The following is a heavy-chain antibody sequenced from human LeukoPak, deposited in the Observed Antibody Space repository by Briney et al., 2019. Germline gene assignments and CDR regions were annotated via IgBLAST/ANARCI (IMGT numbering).Heavy chain of an antibody. CDR1: GYTFTSYD. D-gene: IGHD4-23*01. Sequence: ASVNVSCKAPGYTFTSYDINWVRQATGQGLAWMGWMNPNSGNTGYAQKFQGRVTMTRNTSISTAYMELSSLRSEDTAVYYCARGRGGNSGYGYWGQGTLVTVSS. CDR3: ARGRGGNSGYGY. CDR2: MNPNSGNT. J-gene: IGHJ4*02. V-gene: IGHV1-8*01.